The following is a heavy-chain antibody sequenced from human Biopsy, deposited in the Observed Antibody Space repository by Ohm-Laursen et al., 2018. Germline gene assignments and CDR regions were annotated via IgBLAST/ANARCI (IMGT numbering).Heavy chain of an antibody. Sequence: GASVKVSCKASGYTFTGYYMHWVRQAPGQGLEWLGGNIPILGTGNYAQKFQDRVTVAADTSTSTVTMELRSLRSDDTAVYYCATKLTGYFHHWGQGTLVIVSS. V-gene: IGHV1-69*06. J-gene: IGHJ1*01. CDR3: ATKLTGYFHH. CDR2: NIPILGTG. CDR1: GYTFTGYY. D-gene: IGHD3-9*01.